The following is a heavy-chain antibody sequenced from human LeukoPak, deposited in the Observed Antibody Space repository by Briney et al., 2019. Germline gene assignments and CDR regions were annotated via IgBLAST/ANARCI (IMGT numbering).Heavy chain of an antibody. Sequence: ASVKVSCKASGYSFTNYYTHLVRQAPGQGLEWMGVINPSATSATYTQKFQGRVTMTGDTSTTTVYMELSSLTSGDTAVYYCAKEKQNTANFDYWGQGTLVTVSS. CDR1: GYSFTNYY. V-gene: IGHV1-46*01. D-gene: IGHD2/OR15-2a*01. CDR2: INPSATSA. J-gene: IGHJ4*02. CDR3: AKEKQNTANFDY.